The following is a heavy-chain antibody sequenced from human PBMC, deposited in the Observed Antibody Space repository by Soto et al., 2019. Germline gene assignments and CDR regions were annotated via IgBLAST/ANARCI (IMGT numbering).Heavy chain of an antibody. J-gene: IGHJ4*02. CDR1: GFTFSSYA. D-gene: IGHD3-9*01. CDR2: ISGSGGST. Sequence: GGSLRLSCAASGFTFSSYAMSWVRQAPGKGLEWVSAISGSGGSTYYADSVKGRFTISRDNSKNTLYLQMNSLRAEDTAVYYCAKDQGYDILTGYSCFDYWGQGTLVTVSS. V-gene: IGHV3-23*01. CDR3: AKDQGYDILTGYSCFDY.